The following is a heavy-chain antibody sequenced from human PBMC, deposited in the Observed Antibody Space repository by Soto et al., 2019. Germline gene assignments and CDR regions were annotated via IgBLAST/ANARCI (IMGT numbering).Heavy chain of an antibody. Sequence: WGSLRLSCAASGFTVSSNYMSWVRQAPGKGLEWVSVIYSGGSTYYADSVKGRFTISRHNSKNTLYLQMNSLRAEDTAVYYCARGGFGDRNYYYCMDVWGQGTTVTVSS. CDR3: ARGGFGDRNYYYCMDV. V-gene: IGHV3-66*01. CDR2: IYSGGST. CDR1: GFTVSSNY. J-gene: IGHJ6*02. D-gene: IGHD3-10*01.